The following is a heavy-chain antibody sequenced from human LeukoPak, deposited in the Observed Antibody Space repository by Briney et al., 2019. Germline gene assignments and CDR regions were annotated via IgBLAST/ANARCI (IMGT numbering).Heavy chain of an antibody. CDR2: IKQDGSGK. D-gene: IGHD2-21*01. J-gene: IGHJ3*02. CDR1: GFTFSSYW. V-gene: IGHV3-7*03. CDR3: ARWVLWWSDGDAFDI. Sequence: GGSLRLSCAASGFTFSSYWMSWVRQAPGKGLEWVANIKQDGSGKYYVDSVKGRFTISRDNAKNSLYLQMNSLRAEDTAVYYCARWVLWWSDGDAFDIWGQGTMVTASS.